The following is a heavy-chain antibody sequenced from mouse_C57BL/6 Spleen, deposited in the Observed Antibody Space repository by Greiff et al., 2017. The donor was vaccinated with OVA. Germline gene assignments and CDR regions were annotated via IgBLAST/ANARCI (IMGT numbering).Heavy chain of an antibody. CDR2: IDPSDSET. J-gene: IGHJ2*01. CDR3: ARESFYYGNKYFDY. Sequence: QVQLKQPGAELVRPGSSVKLSCKASGYTFTSYWMHWVKQRPIQGLEWIGNIDPSDSETHYNQKFKDKATLTVDKSSSTAYMQLSSLTSEDSAVYYCARESFYYGNKYFDYWGQGTTLTVSS. D-gene: IGHD2-1*01. V-gene: IGHV1-52*01. CDR1: GYTFTSYW.